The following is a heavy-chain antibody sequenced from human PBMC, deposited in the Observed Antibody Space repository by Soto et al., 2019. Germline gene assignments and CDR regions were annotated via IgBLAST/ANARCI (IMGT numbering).Heavy chain of an antibody. V-gene: IGHV1-3*01. CDR2: INAGNGNT. CDR1: GYTFTSYA. J-gene: IGHJ6*02. Sequence: QVQLVQSGAEVKKPGASVKVSCKASGYTFTSYAMHWVRQAPGQRLEWMGWINAGNGNTKYSQKFQGRVTITRDTSASTAYMERRSLRSEVTAVYYCARDGGSIAARRSFYYYYGMDVWGQGTTVTVSS. D-gene: IGHD6-6*01. CDR3: ARDGGSIAARRSFYYYYGMDV.